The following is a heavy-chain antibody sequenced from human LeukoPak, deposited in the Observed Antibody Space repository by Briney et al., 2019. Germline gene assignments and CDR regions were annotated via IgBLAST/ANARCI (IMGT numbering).Heavy chain of an antibody. CDR1: GGSISSGGYS. Sequence: SQTLSLTCAVSGGSISSGGYSWSWIRQPPGKGLEWIGYIYHSGSTYYNPSLKSRVTISVDRSKTQFSLKLSSVTAADTAVYYCARGSGGYYDSSGYLSAAFDIWGQGTMVTVSS. CDR2: IYHSGST. V-gene: IGHV4-30-2*01. CDR3: ARGSGGYYDSSGYLSAAFDI. D-gene: IGHD3-22*01. J-gene: IGHJ3*02.